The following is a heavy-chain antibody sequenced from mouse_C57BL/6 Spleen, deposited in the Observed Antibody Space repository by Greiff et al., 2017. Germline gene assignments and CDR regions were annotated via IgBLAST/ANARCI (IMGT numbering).Heavy chain of an antibody. D-gene: IGHD2-3*01. J-gene: IGHJ4*01. V-gene: IGHV1-81*01. CDR2: IYPRSGNT. Sequence: QLQQSGAELARPGASVKLSCKASGYTFTSYGISWVKQRTGQGLEWIGEIYPRSGNTYYNEKFKGKATLTADKSSSTAYMELRSLTSEDSAVYFCARRGGYYGDYYAMDYWGQGTSVTVSS. CDR3: ARRGGYYGDYYAMDY. CDR1: GYTFTSYG.